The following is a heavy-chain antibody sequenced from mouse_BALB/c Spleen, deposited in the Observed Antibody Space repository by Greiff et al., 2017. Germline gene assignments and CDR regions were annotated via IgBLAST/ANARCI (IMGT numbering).Heavy chain of an antibody. D-gene: IGHD2-1*01. CDR3: ARWNLDGNYEAMDY. CDR2: ILPGSGST. J-gene: IGHJ4*01. CDR1: GYTFSSYW. V-gene: IGHV1-9*01. Sequence: QVHVKQSGAELMKPGASVKISCKATGYTFSSYWIEWVKQRPGHGLEWIGEILPGSGSTNYNEKFKGKATFTADTSSNTAYMQLSSLTSEDSAVYYCARWNLDGNYEAMDYWGQGTSVTVSS.